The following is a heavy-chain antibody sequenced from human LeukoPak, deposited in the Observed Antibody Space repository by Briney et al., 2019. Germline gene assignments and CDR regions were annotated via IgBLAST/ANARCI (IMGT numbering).Heavy chain of an antibody. CDR2: ISAYNGNT. Sequence: ASVKVSCKASGYTFTSYGISWVRQAPGQGLEWMGWISAYNGNTNYAQKLQGRVTMTTDTSMSTAYMELRSLRSDDTAVYYCARETPSNLYDFWSGYYTTNYYYGMDVWGQGTTVTVSS. J-gene: IGHJ6*02. V-gene: IGHV1-18*01. D-gene: IGHD3-3*01. CDR1: GYTFTSYG. CDR3: ARETPSNLYDFWSGYYTTNYYYGMDV.